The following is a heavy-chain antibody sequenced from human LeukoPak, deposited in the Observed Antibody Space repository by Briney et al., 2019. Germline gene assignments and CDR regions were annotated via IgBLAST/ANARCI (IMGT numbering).Heavy chain of an antibody. D-gene: IGHD3-16*02. Sequence: GGSLRLSCAASGFTFSNAWMSWVRQAPGKGLEWVGRIKSKTDGGTTDYAAPVKGRFTISRDDSKNTLYLQMNSLKTEDTAVYYCTTGDDYIWGSYPDYRGQGTLVTVSS. V-gene: IGHV3-15*01. CDR3: TTGDDYIWGSYPDY. J-gene: IGHJ4*02. CDR2: IKSKTDGGTT. CDR1: GFTFSNAW.